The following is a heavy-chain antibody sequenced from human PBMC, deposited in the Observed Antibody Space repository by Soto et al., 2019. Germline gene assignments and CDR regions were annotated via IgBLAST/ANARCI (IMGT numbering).Heavy chain of an antibody. V-gene: IGHV3-23*04. CDR3: TGALDLSPYYFYYGMDL. Sequence: EVQLVESGGGLVQSGGSLRLSCAGSGFTFSTYAMSWVRRAPGKGLEWVSSISSGGVYMYYVDSVRGRFTISRDNFQSTLYLQMNSLRAEDTAVYYCTGALDLSPYYFYYGMDLWGQGTTVTVSS. CDR1: GFTFSTYA. CDR2: ISSGGVYM. J-gene: IGHJ6*02.